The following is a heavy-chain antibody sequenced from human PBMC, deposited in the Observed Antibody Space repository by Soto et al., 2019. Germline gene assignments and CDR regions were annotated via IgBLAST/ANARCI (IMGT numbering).Heavy chain of an antibody. CDR1: GYTFTSYG. Sequence: QVQLVQSGAEVKKPGASVKVSCKASGYTFTSYGISWVRQAPGQGLEWMGWISAYNGNTNYTQKFQGRVTMTTDRSTSTAYVELRSLRSDDTAVYYCARDGDIVGATTDDYWGQGTLVTVSS. CDR3: ARDGDIVGATTDDY. J-gene: IGHJ4*02. D-gene: IGHD1-26*01. CDR2: ISAYNGNT. V-gene: IGHV1-18*04.